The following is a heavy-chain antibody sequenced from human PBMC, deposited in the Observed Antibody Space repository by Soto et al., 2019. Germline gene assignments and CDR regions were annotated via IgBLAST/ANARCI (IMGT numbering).Heavy chain of an antibody. CDR3: ARGGYGADAFDI. CDR1: GYGLTGYV. CDR2: MNPNSGNT. V-gene: IGHV1-8*01. Sequence: VKLYRKAAGYGLTGYVGNRVINATGQGLEWMGWMNPNSGNTGYAQKFQGRVTMTRNTSISTAYMELSSLRSEDTAVYYCARGGYGADAFDIWGQGTMVTVSS. J-gene: IGHJ3*02. D-gene: IGHD4-17*01.